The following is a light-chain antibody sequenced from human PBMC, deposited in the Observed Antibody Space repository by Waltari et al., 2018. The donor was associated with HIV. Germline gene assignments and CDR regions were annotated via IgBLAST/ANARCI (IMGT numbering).Light chain of an antibody. J-gene: IGLJ2*01. Sequence: QSALTQPRSVSGSPGQSATISCTRTSSDVGNFNFPSWYQHLPGKAPKLWMYGVAMRPSGVPDRFSGSKAGNAAALTISGLQAEDEADYYCCTYAASNVIFGGGTKLTVL. CDR1: SSDVGNFNF. CDR2: GVA. CDR3: CTYAASNVI. V-gene: IGLV2-11*01.